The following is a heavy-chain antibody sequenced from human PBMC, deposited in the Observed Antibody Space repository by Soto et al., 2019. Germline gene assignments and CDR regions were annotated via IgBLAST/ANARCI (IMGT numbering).Heavy chain of an antibody. CDR2: ISSSSSYI. Sequence: GGSLRLSCAASGFTFSSYSMNWVRQAPGKGLEWVSSISSSSSYIYYADSVKGRFTISRDNAKNSLCLQMNSQRAEDTAVYYCARDSLEYSSSSLFDYWGQGTLVTVSS. J-gene: IGHJ4*02. CDR1: GFTFSSYS. CDR3: ARDSLEYSSSSLFDY. V-gene: IGHV3-21*01. D-gene: IGHD6-6*01.